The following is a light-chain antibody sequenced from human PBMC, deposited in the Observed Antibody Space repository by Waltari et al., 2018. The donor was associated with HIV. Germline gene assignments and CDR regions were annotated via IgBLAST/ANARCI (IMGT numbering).Light chain of an antibody. CDR3: MQAIQTPS. J-gene: IGKJ3*01. Sequence: DIVMTQSPLSLSVTPGEPASISCKSSQSLLAGNGHNYLNWYVQKPGQFPQLLMFYGSYRAAGVPDRFSGSGSGTDFTLKISRVEAEDVGVYYCMQAIQTPSFGPGTKVEIK. CDR2: YGS. CDR1: QSLLAGNGHNY. V-gene: IGKV2-28*01.